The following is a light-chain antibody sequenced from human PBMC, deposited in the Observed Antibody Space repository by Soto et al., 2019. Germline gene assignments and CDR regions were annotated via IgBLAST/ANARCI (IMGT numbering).Light chain of an antibody. V-gene: IGKV1-39*01. CDR1: QSISSY. J-gene: IGKJ1*01. CDR3: QQSYSTPRT. Sequence: DIQMTQSPSSLSASEGDRVTITCRASQSISSYLNWYQQKPGKAPKLLIYAASSLQSVVPSRFSGSGSGTDFTLTISSLQPEDFATYYCQQSYSTPRTFGQGTKVEIK. CDR2: AAS.